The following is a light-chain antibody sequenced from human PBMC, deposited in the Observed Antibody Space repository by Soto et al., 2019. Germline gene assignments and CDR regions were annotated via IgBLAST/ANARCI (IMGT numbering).Light chain of an antibody. V-gene: IGKV3-11*01. CDR1: QNVRTY. J-gene: IGKJ3*01. Sequence: EIVLTQSPATLSLSPGERATLSCRAAQNVRTYLAWYQQKPGQAPRLLIYDASNRATGIPARFTGSGSGTDFTLTISSLEPEDFAVYYCQKRSYPFTFGPGTKVDIK. CDR2: DAS. CDR3: QKRSYPFT.